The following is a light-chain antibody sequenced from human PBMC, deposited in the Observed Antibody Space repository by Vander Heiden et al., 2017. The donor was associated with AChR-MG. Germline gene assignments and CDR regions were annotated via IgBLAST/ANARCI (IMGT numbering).Light chain of an antibody. Sequence: EIVMTQSPATLSLSPGERATLSCRASQSVSSSYLSWYQQKPGQAPRLLIYGASTRATGIPARFSGSGSGTDFTLTISSLQPEDFAVYYCQQEDNLPVTFGHGTKVDIK. CDR3: QQEDNLPVT. J-gene: IGKJ3*01. CDR2: GAS. CDR1: QSVSSSY. V-gene: IGKV3D-7*01.